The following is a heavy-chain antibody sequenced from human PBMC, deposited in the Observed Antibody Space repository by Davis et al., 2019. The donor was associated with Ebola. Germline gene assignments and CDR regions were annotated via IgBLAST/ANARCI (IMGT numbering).Heavy chain of an antibody. CDR3: TSHYN. D-gene: IGHD3-10*01. Sequence: GESLKISCEASGFTFSTCAMSWVRQAPGKGLEWVGRIKSKTDGGTTDYAAPVKGRFTISRDDSKNTLYLQMNSLKTEDTAVYYCTSHYNWGQGTLVTVSS. V-gene: IGHV3-15*01. CDR2: IKSKTDGGTT. CDR1: GFTFSTCA. J-gene: IGHJ4*02.